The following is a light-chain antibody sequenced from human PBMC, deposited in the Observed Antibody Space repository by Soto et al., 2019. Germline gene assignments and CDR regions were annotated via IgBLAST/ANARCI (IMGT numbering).Light chain of an antibody. CDR3: QQYGGSPFT. CDR1: QSVSVNS. Sequence: EIVLTQSPGTLSLSPGGRATLSCRASQSVSVNSLAWYQQKGGQAPRLLIYAASTRATGVPDRFSGTGSGTDFALTISRLETDDSAVYYCQQYGGSPFTFGPGTKVDIK. V-gene: IGKV3-20*01. J-gene: IGKJ3*01. CDR2: AAS.